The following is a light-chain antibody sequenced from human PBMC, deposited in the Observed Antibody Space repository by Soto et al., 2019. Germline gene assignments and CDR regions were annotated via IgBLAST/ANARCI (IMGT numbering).Light chain of an antibody. J-gene: IGKJ5*01. Sequence: DIQMTQSPSTLSASVGDIVTITCRASQSVRSWLAWYQQKPGRAPKFLIYDASSLESGVPSRFSGSGSGTDFTLTISSLQPEDFTTYYCQQNYNTLITFGQGTRLEIK. V-gene: IGKV1-5*01. CDR1: QSVRSW. CDR3: QQNYNTLIT. CDR2: DAS.